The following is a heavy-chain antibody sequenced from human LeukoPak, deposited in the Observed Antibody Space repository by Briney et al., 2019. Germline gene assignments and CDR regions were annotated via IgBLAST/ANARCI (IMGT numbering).Heavy chain of an antibody. Sequence: GGSLRLSCAASGFAFNTYSMNWVRQAPGKGLEWVAVISYDGSNKYYADSVKGRFTISRDNSKNTLYLQMNSLRAEDTAVYYCARIDCSSTSCYEAGFDYWGQGTLVTVSS. D-gene: IGHD2-2*01. CDR2: ISYDGSNK. V-gene: IGHV3-30*03. CDR1: GFAFNTYS. CDR3: ARIDCSSTSCYEAGFDY. J-gene: IGHJ4*02.